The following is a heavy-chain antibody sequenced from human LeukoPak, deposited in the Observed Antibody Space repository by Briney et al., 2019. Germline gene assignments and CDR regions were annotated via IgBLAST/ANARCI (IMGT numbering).Heavy chain of an antibody. D-gene: IGHD3-3*01. CDR3: ARGPFLGPFYYMDV. V-gene: IGHV3-64*01. CDR2: ISSNGGST. Sequence: PGGSLRLSCAASGFTFSSYAMHWVRQAPGKGLEYVSAISSNGGSTYYANSVKGRFTFSRDNSKNTLYLQMGSLRAEDMAVYYCARGPFLGPFYYMDVWGKGTTVTVSS. J-gene: IGHJ6*03. CDR1: GFTFSSYA.